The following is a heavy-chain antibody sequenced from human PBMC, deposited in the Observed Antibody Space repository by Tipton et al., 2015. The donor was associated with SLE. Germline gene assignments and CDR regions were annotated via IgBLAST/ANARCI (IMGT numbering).Heavy chain of an antibody. CDR1: GGSISSYY. D-gene: IGHD5-12*01. J-gene: IGHJ4*02. CDR2: IYYRGGT. V-gene: IGHV4-59*12. CDR3: ARADGATGLDY. Sequence: TLSLTCTVSGGSISSYYWSWIRQPPGKGLEWIGYIYYRGGTHYNPSLKSRVTVSVDTSKNQFSLKLTSVTAADTAVYYCARADGATGLDYWGQGTLVTVSS.